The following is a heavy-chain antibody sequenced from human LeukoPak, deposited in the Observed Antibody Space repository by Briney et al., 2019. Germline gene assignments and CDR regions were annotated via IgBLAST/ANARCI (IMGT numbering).Heavy chain of an antibody. J-gene: IGHJ2*01. CDR3: ARAITVLVGATTSWYFDL. D-gene: IGHD1-26*01. CDR2: ISSSSSYI. V-gene: IGHV3-21*01. Sequence: GGSLRLSCAASGFTFSHYSMNWVRQAPGKGLEWVSSISSSSSYIYYADSVKGRFTISRDNAKNSLYLQMNSLRAEDTAVYYCARAITVLVGATTSWYFDLWGRGTLVTVSS. CDR1: GFTFSHYS.